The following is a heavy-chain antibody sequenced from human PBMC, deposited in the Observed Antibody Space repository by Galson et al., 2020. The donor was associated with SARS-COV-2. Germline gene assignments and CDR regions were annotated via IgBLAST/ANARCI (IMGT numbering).Heavy chain of an antibody. V-gene: IGHV1-24*01. D-gene: IGHD3-9*01. CDR1: GYTLTELS. CDR2: FDPEDGET. J-gene: IGHJ5*02. CDR3: ATTTAITISDWFDP. Sequence: ASVKVSCKVSGYTLTELSMHWVRQAPGKGLEWMGGFDPEDGETIHAQKFQGRVTMTEDTSTDTAYMELSSLRSEDTAVYYCATTTAITISDWFDPWGQGTLVTVSS.